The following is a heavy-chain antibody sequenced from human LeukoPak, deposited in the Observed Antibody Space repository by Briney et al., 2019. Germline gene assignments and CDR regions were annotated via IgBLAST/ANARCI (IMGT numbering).Heavy chain of an antibody. J-gene: IGHJ2*01. V-gene: IGHV3-23*01. Sequence: PGGSLRLSCAASGFTFSSYAMSWVRQAPRKGVEWVSAISGSGGSTYYADSVKGRFTISRDNSKNTLYLQMNSLRAEDTAVYYCAKDRRDNAAPNGYFDLWGRGTLVTVSS. CDR1: GFTFSSYA. CDR2: ISGSGGST. D-gene: IGHD1-1*01. CDR3: AKDRRDNAAPNGYFDL.